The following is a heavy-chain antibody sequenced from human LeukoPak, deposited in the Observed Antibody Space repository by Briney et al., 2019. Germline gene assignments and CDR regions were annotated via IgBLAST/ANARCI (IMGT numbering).Heavy chain of an antibody. D-gene: IGHD3-3*01. CDR3: ARGDRYYDFWSGYYNNQGQYYYYMDV. J-gene: IGHJ6*03. CDR2: IIPIFGTA. V-gene: IGHV1-69*05. Sequence: GASVKVSCKASGGTFSSYATSWVRQAPGQGLEWMGGIIPIFGTANYAQKFQGRVTITTDESTSTAYMELSSLRSEDTAVYYCARGDRYYDFWSGYYNNQGQYYYYMDVWGKGTTVTVSS. CDR1: GGTFSSYA.